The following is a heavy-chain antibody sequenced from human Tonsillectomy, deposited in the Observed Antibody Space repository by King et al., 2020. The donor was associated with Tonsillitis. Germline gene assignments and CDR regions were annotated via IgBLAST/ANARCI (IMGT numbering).Heavy chain of an antibody. Sequence: VPLQESGPGLVKPSETLSLTCTVSGYSISSAYYWGWIRQPPGKGLEWIGSIYHSGSTYYDPSLKSRVTISLDTSKNLFSLRLNSVTAADTAVYYCARVLEVAGTKSFQHWGQGTLVIVSS. D-gene: IGHD6-19*01. CDR1: GYSISSAYY. CDR3: ARVLEVAGTKSFQH. J-gene: IGHJ1*01. CDR2: IYHSGST. V-gene: IGHV4-38-2*02.